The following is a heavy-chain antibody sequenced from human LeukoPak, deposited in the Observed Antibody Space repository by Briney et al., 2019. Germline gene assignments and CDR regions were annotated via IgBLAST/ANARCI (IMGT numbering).Heavy chain of an antibody. J-gene: IGHJ6*02. V-gene: IGHV1-69*04. CDR1: GCTFSSCA. Sequence: SVKVTCKASGCTFSSCAISWVRQAPGQGLEWMGRIIPILGIANYAQKFQGRVTITADKSTSTAYMELSSLRSEDTAVYYCAGPRGPTIFGVGPYGMDVWGQGTTVTVSS. CDR2: IIPILGIA. D-gene: IGHD3-3*01. CDR3: AGPRGPTIFGVGPYGMDV.